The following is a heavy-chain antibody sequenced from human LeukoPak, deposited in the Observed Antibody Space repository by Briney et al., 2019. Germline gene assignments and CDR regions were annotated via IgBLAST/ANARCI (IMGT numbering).Heavy chain of an antibody. CDR2: IYSGGST. D-gene: IGHD5-18*01. J-gene: IGHJ4*02. CDR1: GFTVSSNY. V-gene: IGHV3-53*01. CDR3: ARDRGGYGYTYGQPLDY. Sequence: PGGSLRLSCAASGFTVSSNYMSWVRQAPGKGLEWVSVIYSGGSTYYADSVKGRFTVSRDNAKNSLYLRMNSLRGEDTAVYYCARDRGGYGYTYGQPLDYWGQGTLVTVSS.